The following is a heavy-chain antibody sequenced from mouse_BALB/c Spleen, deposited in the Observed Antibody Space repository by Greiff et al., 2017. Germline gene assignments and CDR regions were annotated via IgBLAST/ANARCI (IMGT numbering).Heavy chain of an antibody. CDR3: APWGYDDAMDD. D-gene: IGHD2-2*01. CDR2: IDPANGNT. CDR1: GFNIKDTY. J-gene: IGHJ4*01. V-gene: IGHV14-3*02. Sequence: VQLQQSGAELVKPGASVKLSCTASGFNIKDTYMHWVKQRPEQGLEWIGRIDPANGNTKYDPKFQGKATITADTSSNTAYLQLSSLTSEDTAVYYCAPWGYDDAMDDWGQGTSVTVSS.